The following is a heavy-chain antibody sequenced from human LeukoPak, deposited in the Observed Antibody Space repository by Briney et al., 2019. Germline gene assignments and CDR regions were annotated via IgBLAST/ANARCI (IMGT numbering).Heavy chain of an antibody. Sequence: PGGSLRLSCAASGFTFSSYAMHWVRQAPGKGLEWVAVISYDGSNKYYADSVKGRFTISRDNAKNSLYLQMNSLRAEDTAVYYCARDLWYSSSWYVFDYWGQGTLVTVSS. CDR2: ISYDGSNK. CDR3: ARDLWYSSSWYVFDY. D-gene: IGHD6-13*01. V-gene: IGHV3-30*04. CDR1: GFTFSSYA. J-gene: IGHJ4*02.